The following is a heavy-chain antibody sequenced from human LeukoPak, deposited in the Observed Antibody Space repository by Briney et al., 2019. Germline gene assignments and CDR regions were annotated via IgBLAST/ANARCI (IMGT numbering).Heavy chain of an antibody. J-gene: IGHJ5*02. V-gene: IGHV1-8*01. CDR3: ARAPRMVATSRNWFDP. D-gene: IGHD5-12*01. CDR2: MNPNSGNT. Sequence: ASVKVSCKASGYTFTSYDINWVRQATGQGLEWMGWMNPNSGNTGYAQKFQGRATMTRNTSISTAYMELSSLRSEDTAVYYCARAPRMVATSRNWFDPWGQGTLVTVSS. CDR1: GYTFTSYD.